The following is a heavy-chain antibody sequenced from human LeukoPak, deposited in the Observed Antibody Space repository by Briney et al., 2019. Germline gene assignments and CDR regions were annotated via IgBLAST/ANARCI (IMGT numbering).Heavy chain of an antibody. D-gene: IGHD2-15*01. CDR2: TNYDGSDR. Sequence: GGSLRLSCAASGFIFSNYGMHWVRQAPGKGLEWVAFTNYDGSDRCYADSVKGRFTVSRDNPKNTLYLQMNSLRTEDTAVYYCAKDLPDRYSLEYWGQGTMVTVPS. J-gene: IGHJ4*02. CDR1: GFIFSNYG. V-gene: IGHV3-30*02. CDR3: AKDLPDRYSLEY.